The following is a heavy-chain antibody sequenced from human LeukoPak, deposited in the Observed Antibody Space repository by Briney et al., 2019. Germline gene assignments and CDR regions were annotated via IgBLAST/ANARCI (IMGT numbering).Heavy chain of an antibody. V-gene: IGHV1-2*02. CDR2: INPNSGGT. CDR1: GYTFTGYY. Sequence: GASVKASCKASGYTFTGYYMHWVRQAPGQGLEWMGWINPNSGGTNYAQKFQGRVTMTRDTSISTAYMELSRLRSDDTAVYYCARVEMATITAYFDYWGQGTLVTVSS. J-gene: IGHJ4*02. D-gene: IGHD5-24*01. CDR3: ARVEMATITAYFDY.